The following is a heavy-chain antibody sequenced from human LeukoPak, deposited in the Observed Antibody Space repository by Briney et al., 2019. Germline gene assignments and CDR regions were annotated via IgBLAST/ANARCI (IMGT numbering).Heavy chain of an antibody. CDR3: AISEGYCSGGSCFYFDY. CDR1: GYTFTVYY. Sequence: ASVKVSCKASGYTFTVYYMHWVRQAPGQGLEWMGRINPNSGGTNYAQKFQGRVTMTRDTSISTAYMELSRLRSDDTAVYYCAISEGYCSGGSCFYFDYWGQGTLVTVSS. V-gene: IGHV1-2*06. CDR2: INPNSGGT. D-gene: IGHD2-15*01. J-gene: IGHJ4*02.